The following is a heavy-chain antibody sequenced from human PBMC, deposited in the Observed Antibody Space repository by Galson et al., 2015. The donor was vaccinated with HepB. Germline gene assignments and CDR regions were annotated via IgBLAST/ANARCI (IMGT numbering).Heavy chain of an antibody. Sequence: SVKVSCKVSGNTVTKLSMYWVRQAPGKGFEWMGGVDSEEGEIIYAQKFQGRVTMTEDTSTDTAYMELRSLRSEDTAVYYCSTDLFDRSGYFPCACWGQGTLITVSS. J-gene: IGHJ4*02. V-gene: IGHV1-24*01. CDR3: STDLFDRSGYFPCAC. CDR1: GNTVTKLS. D-gene: IGHD3-22*01. CDR2: VDSEEGEI.